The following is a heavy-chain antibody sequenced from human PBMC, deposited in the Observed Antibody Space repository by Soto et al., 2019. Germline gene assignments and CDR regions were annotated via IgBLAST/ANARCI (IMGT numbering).Heavy chain of an antibody. D-gene: IGHD3-9*01. J-gene: IGHJ4*02. V-gene: IGHV4-30-4*01. CDR1: GGSISSGDYY. CDR2: IYYSGST. Sequence: SETLSLTCTVSGGSISSGDYYWSWIRQPSGKGLEWIGYIYYSGSTYYNPSLKSRVTISVDTSKNQFSLKLSSVTAADTAVYYCARVGPKDDILTGYDYWGQGTLVTVSS. CDR3: ARVGPKDDILTGYDY.